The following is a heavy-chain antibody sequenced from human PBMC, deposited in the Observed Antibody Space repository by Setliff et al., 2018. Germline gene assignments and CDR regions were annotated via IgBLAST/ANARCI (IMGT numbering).Heavy chain of an antibody. V-gene: IGHV3-11*04. CDR3: VREGGNYFPLDY. CDR2: ISSSGSTI. J-gene: IGHJ4*02. D-gene: IGHD1-26*01. CDR1: GGSFSGYY. Sequence: LSLTCAVYGGSFSGYYWSWIRQAPGKGLEWVSYISSSGSTIYYADSVKGRFTISRDNAKNSLYLQMNSLRAEDTAVYYCVREGGNYFPLDYWGLGTLVTVSS.